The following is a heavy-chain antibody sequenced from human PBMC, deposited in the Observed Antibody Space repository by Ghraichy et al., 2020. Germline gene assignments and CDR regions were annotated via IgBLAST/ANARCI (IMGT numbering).Heavy chain of an antibody. J-gene: IGHJ4*02. CDR3: ARAVSGGYDLAYYYDSSGITFDY. Sequence: LRLSCTVSGGSISSSSYYWGWIRQPPGKGLEWIGSIYYSGSTYYNPSLKSRVTISVDTSKNQFSLKLSSVTAADTAVYYCARAVSGGYDLAYYYDSSGITFDYWGQGTLVTVSS. CDR2: IYYSGST. V-gene: IGHV4-39*01. CDR1: GGSISSSSYY. D-gene: IGHD3-22*01.